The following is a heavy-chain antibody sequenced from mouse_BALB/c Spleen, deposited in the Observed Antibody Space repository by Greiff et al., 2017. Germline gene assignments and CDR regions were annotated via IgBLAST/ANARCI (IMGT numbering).Heavy chain of an antibody. Sequence: VQLQQSGPELVKPGASVKMSCKASGYTFTSYYIHWVKQRPGQGLEWIGWIYPGDGSTKYNEKFKGKTTLTADKSSSTAYMLLSSLTSEDSAIYFCARRGLYYFDYWGQGTTLTVSS. CDR2: IYPGDGST. J-gene: IGHJ2*01. D-gene: IGHD3-3*01. CDR3: ARRGLYYFDY. CDR1: GYTFTSYY. V-gene: IGHV1S56*01.